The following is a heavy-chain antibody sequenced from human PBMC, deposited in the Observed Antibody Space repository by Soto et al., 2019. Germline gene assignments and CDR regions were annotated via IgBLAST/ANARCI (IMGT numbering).Heavy chain of an antibody. CDR2: IYYSGST. CDR3: ARPSSGWPGRYYYYGMDV. Sequence: SETLSLTCTVSGGSISSGGYYWSWIRQHPGKGLEWIGYIYYSGSTYYNPSLKSRLTISVDTSKNQFSLKLSSVTAADTAVYYCARPSSGWPGRYYYYGMDVWGQGTTVTVSS. V-gene: IGHV4-31*03. D-gene: IGHD6-19*01. CDR1: GGSISSGGYY. J-gene: IGHJ6*02.